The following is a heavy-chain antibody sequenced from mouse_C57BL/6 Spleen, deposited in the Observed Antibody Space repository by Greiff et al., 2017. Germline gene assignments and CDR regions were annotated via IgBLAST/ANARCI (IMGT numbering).Heavy chain of an antibody. CDR3: ARSDKGYYYAMDY. CDR2: IYPRSGNT. CDR1: GYTFTSYG. Sequence: VKLQESGAELARPGASVKLSCKASGYTFTSYGISWVKQRTGQGLEWIGEIYPRSGNTYYNEKFKGKATLTADKSSSTAYMELRSLTSEDSAVYFCARSDKGYYYAMDYWGQGTSVTVSS. J-gene: IGHJ4*01. V-gene: IGHV1-81*01.